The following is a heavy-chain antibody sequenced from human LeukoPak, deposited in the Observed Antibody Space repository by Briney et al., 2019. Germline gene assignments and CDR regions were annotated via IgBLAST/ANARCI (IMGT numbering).Heavy chain of an antibody. D-gene: IGHD3-9*01. Sequence: PGGSLRLSCAASGFTFSSYAMSWVRQAPGKGLEWVSAISGSGGSTYYADSVKGRFTISRDNSKNTLYLQMRSLRADDTAVYYCARARNTKSQYLDESWGQGTLVSVAS. V-gene: IGHV3-23*01. J-gene: IGHJ5*02. CDR1: GFTFSSYA. CDR3: ARARNTKSQYLDES. CDR2: ISGSGGST.